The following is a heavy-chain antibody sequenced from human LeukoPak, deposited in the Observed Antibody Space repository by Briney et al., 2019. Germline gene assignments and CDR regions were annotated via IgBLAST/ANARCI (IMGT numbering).Heavy chain of an antibody. J-gene: IGHJ5*02. Sequence: PSETLSLTCTVSGGSIRSYYWSWIRQPPGKGLEWIGYISYSGSTNYNPALESRVTITVDTSKNQFSLKLSTVTAADTAVYYCARERGSYVPWFDPWGQGTLVTVSS. CDR2: ISYSGST. CDR1: GGSIRSYY. V-gene: IGHV4-59*01. CDR3: ARERGSYVPWFDP. D-gene: IGHD1-26*01.